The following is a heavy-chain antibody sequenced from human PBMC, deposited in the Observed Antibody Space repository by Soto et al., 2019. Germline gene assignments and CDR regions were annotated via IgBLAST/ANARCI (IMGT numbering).Heavy chain of an antibody. V-gene: IGHV4-4*02. CDR1: GGSVSSDYW. D-gene: IGHD1-26*01. J-gene: IGHJ4*02. Sequence: QVQLQESGPGVVKPSGTLSLTCAVSGGSVSSDYWWSWVRLPPGKGLEWIGEINHSGRTNYNPSLKRLVIISLDKSKDQLSLILTSVTAADTAVYFCARDRLSYGIDFDYWGQGTLVTVSS. CDR2: INHSGRT. CDR3: ARDRLSYGIDFDY.